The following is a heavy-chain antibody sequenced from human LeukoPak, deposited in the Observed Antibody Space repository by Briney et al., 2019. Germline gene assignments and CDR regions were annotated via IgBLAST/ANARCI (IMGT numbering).Heavy chain of an antibody. D-gene: IGHD6-19*01. J-gene: IGHJ6*02. CDR3: ARAGPQYSSGWYAGRLFWENDYYYYGMDV. CDR1: GGTFSSYA. V-gene: IGHV1-69*05. CDR2: IIPIFGTA. Sequence: SVKVSCKASGGTFSSYAISWVRQAPGQGLEWMGGIIPIFGTANYAQKFQGRVTITTDESTSTAYMELSSLRSEDTAVYYCARAGPQYSSGWYAGRLFWENDYYYYGMDVWGQGTTVTVSS.